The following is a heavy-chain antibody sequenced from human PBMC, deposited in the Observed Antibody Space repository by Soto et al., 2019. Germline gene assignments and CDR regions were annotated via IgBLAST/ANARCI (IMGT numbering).Heavy chain of an antibody. CDR2: IIPISGTA. J-gene: IGHJ6*02. CDR1: GGTFSSYA. V-gene: IGHV1-69*01. Sequence: QVQLVQSGAEVKEPGSSVKVSCKASGGTFSSYAISWVRQAPGQGLEWMGGIIPISGTANYAQKFQGRVTITADESTSTAYMELISLRSEDTAVYYCARSQGSSTSLEIYYYYYYGMDVWGQGTTVTVSS. D-gene: IGHD2-2*01. CDR3: ARSQGSSTSLEIYYYYYYGMDV.